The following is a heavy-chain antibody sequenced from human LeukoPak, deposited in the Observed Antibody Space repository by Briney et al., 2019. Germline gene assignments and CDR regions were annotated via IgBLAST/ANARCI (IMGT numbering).Heavy chain of an antibody. CDR2: IYPGDSDT. Sequence: GESLKISCKGSGYSFTSYWIGWVRQMPGKGLEWMGIIYPGDSDTRYSPSFQGQVTISADKSISTAYLQWCSLKASDPAMYYWARPRGPGGSYYEFDYWGQGTLVTVSS. D-gene: IGHD1-26*01. CDR3: ARPRGPGGSYYEFDY. V-gene: IGHV5-51*01. J-gene: IGHJ4*02. CDR1: GYSFTSYW.